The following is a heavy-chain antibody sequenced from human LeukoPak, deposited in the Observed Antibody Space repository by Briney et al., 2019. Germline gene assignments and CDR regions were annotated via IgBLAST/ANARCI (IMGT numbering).Heavy chain of an antibody. D-gene: IGHD6-6*01. CDR2: INPNSGGT. CDR3: ARDSPYSSSSSYDY. Sequence: ASVKVSCKASGYTFTGYYMQWVRQAPGQGLEWMGWINPNSGGTNYAQKFQGRVTTTRDTSISTAYMELRRLRSDDTAVYYCARDSPYSSSSSYDYWGQGTLVTVSS. V-gene: IGHV1-2*02. J-gene: IGHJ4*02. CDR1: GYTFTGYY.